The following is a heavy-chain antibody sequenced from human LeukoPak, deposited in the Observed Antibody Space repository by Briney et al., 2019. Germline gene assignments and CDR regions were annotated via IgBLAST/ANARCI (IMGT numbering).Heavy chain of an antibody. CDR1: GGTFSSYG. J-gene: IGHJ4*02. D-gene: IGHD4-23*01. CDR3: ARATVVTVY. CDR2: INPSGGST. V-gene: IGHV1-46*01. Sequence: ASVKVSCKASGGTFSSYGISWVRQAPGQGLEWMGIINPSGGSTSYAQKFQGRVTMTRDTSISTAYMELSSLRSEDTAVYYCARATVVTVYWGQGTLVSVSS.